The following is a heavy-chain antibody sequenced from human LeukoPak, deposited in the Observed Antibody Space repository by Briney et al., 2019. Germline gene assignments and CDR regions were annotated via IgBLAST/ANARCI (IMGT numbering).Heavy chain of an antibody. D-gene: IGHD3-16*01. J-gene: IGHJ4*02. CDR2: INHSGST. Sequence: SETLSLTCAVYGGSFSGDYWSWIRQPPGKGLEWIGEINHSGSTNYNPSLKSRVTISVDKSKNQFSLKLSSVTAADTAVYYCARGPRGEFMDYWGQGTLVTVSS. CDR3: ARGPRGEFMDY. V-gene: IGHV4-34*01. CDR1: GGSFSGDY.